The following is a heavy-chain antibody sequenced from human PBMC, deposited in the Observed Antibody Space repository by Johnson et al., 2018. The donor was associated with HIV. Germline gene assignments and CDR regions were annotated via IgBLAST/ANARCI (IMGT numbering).Heavy chain of an antibody. CDR3: ARAVRIGVGGTVLGASDI. D-gene: IGHD6-13*01. CDR2: INWDGTYT. J-gene: IGHJ3*02. Sequence: VQLVESGGSVVRPGGSLRLSCAASGFTFDDYGMSWVRQAPGKGLEWVSGINWDGTYTGYVGSVKGRFTISRDNGKNSLYLQMNSLRVEDTALYYCARAVRIGVGGTVLGASDIWGQGTMVTVSS. CDR1: GFTFDDYG. V-gene: IGHV3-20*04.